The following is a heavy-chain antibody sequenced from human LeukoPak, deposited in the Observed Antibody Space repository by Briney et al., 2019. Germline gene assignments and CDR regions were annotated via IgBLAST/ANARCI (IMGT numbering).Heavy chain of an antibody. CDR3: ARSRATLSFYYMDV. CDR1: NGSISGYY. CDR2: IFHSGST. Sequence: PSETLSLTCTVSNGSISGYYWSWIRQPPGKGLEWIGYIFHSGSTNYNPSLKSRVTTSVDTSKNQFSLRLRPVTAADTAVYYCARSRATLSFYYMDVWGKGTTVTVSS. D-gene: IGHD1-26*01. V-gene: IGHV4-59*01. J-gene: IGHJ6*03.